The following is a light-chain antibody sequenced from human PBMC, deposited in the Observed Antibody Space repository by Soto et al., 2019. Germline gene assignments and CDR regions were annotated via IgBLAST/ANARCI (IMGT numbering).Light chain of an antibody. CDR1: QSVTRSF. V-gene: IGKV3-20*01. CDR3: HQYGTSPQA. CDR2: GAC. J-gene: IGKJ3*01. Sequence: EIVLTQSPGTLSLSPGERVTLSCRASQSVTRSFLAWYQQKPGQAPRLLIYGACSRATGIPDRFSGSGSGTDFTLTSSRLEPEHFAVYYCHQYGTSPQAFGPGTKVDI.